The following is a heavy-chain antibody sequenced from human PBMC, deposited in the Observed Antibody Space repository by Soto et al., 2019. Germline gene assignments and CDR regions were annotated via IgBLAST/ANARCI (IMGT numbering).Heavy chain of an antibody. CDR3: ARAPALGWFDP. J-gene: IGHJ5*02. V-gene: IGHV4-31*03. Sequence: SETLSLTCTVSGGSISSGGYYWSWIRQHPGKGLEWIGYIYYSGSTYHNPSLKSRVTISVDTSKDQFSLKLSSVTAADTAVYYCARAPALGWFDPWGQGTLVTVSS. CDR1: GGSISSGGYY. CDR2: IYYSGST.